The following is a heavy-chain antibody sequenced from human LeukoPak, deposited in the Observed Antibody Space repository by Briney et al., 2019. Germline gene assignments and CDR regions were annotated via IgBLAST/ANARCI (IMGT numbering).Heavy chain of an antibody. J-gene: IGHJ4*02. V-gene: IGHV3-21*01. D-gene: IGHD2-21*02. CDR3: LRGDTRDY. Sequence: PGGSLRLSCAASGFSFSSYTMNWVRQPPGQGLEWIASISSDGRGTPYAASVKGRFTISRDNAENSLFLQMNSLEVEDTAVYYCLRGDTRDYWGQGTLVSVSS. CDR2: ISSDGRGT. CDR1: GFSFSSYT.